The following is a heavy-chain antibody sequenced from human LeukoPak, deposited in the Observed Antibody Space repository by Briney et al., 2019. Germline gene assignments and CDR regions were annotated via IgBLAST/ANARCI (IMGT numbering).Heavy chain of an antibody. CDR3: ARLGQLVVFNY. J-gene: IGHJ4*02. CDR2: IYYSGST. CDR1: GGSISSSSYY. V-gene: IGHV4-39*01. D-gene: IGHD6-6*01. Sequence: PSETLSLTCTVSGGSISSSSYYWGWIRQPPGKGLEWIGSIYYSGSTYYNPSLKSRVTISVDTSKNQFSLKLSSVTAADTAVYYCARLGQLVVFNYWGQGTLVTVSS.